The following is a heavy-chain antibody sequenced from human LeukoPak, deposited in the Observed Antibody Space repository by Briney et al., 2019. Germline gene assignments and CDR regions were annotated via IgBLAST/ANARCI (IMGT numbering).Heavy chain of an antibody. Sequence: GGSLRLSCAASGFTFSTYGMHWVRQAPGKGLVGVSRLNTDGSTTDYADSVKGRFSISRDNAKNTLYLQMNSLRVEDTAVYYCARDQVLWWKPVGNFDLWGRGTLVTVSS. CDR1: GFTFSTYG. D-gene: IGHD2-21*01. J-gene: IGHJ2*01. V-gene: IGHV3-74*01. CDR3: ARDQVLWWKPVGNFDL. CDR2: LNTDGSTT.